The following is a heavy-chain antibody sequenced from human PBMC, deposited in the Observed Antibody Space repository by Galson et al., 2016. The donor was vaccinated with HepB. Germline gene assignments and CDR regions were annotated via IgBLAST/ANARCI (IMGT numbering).Heavy chain of an antibody. Sequence: LRLSCAASGFTFSGYGMHRVRQAPGKGLEWVAVISFDGSKNYYGDSVKGRFTVSRDNSKGTLFLQMNSLRAEDTAVYYCARDREYSTGWYDPDYWGRGTLVTVSS. V-gene: IGHV3-30*03. CDR1: GFTFSGYG. CDR2: ISFDGSKN. D-gene: IGHD6-19*01. J-gene: IGHJ4*02. CDR3: ARDREYSTGWYDPDY.